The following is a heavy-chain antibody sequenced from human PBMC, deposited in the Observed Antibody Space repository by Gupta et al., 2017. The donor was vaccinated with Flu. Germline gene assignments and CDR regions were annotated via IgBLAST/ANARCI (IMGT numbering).Heavy chain of an antibody. D-gene: IGHD3-3*01. CDR1: GFDFGSYA. Sequence: ELQLWESGGALAQPGGSLTLSCEGSGFDFGSYAMAWVRQAPGKGLEWVSSISDRGQTTYYADSVKGRCTVSRDNSRNTMYLLMTGLRDEDTAVYSCAKDTRGVTIYDYWGQGTLVTVSP. CDR3: AKDTRGVTIYDY. J-gene: IGHJ4*02. CDR2: ISDRGQTT. V-gene: IGHV3-23*01.